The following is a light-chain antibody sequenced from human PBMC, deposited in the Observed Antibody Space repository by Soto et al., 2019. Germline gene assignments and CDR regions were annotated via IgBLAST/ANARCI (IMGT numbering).Light chain of an antibody. J-gene: IGKJ1*01. CDR2: KAS. CDR3: QQYNSYSSWT. CDR1: QSVSSC. V-gene: IGKV1-5*03. Sequence: DLQMTQSPSTLSASVGDRVTITCRASQSVSSCLAWYQQNPGKAPKLLIYKASSLESGVPSRFSGSGSGTEFTLTISSLQPDDFATYYCQQYNSYSSWTFGQGTKVEIK.